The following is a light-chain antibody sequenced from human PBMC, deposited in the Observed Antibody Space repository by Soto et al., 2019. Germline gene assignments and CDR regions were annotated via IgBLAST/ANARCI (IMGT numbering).Light chain of an antibody. CDR1: QSFSSW. Sequence: DIQMTQSPSTLSASVGDRVTITCRASQSFSSWLAWYQQKPGKAPKLLIYDASSLESGVPSRFSGSGSGTEFTLTISSLQPDDFATYYCQQYNSYWGTFGQGTKVDIK. CDR2: DAS. J-gene: IGKJ1*01. CDR3: QQYNSYWGT. V-gene: IGKV1-5*01.